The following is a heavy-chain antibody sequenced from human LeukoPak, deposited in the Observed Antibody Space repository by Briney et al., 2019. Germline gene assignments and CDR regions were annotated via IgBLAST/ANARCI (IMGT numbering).Heavy chain of an antibody. V-gene: IGHV3-66*01. CDR1: GVTVSSNY. J-gene: IGHJ4*02. D-gene: IGHD2-2*01. Sequence: GGSLRLSCAASGVTVSSNYMSWVRQAPGKGLEWVSVIYSGDNTYYADSVKGRFTISRDNSKSTLYLQMNSLRDEDTAVYYCARVGGHCTSTSCPPPDYWGQGTLVTVSS. CDR2: IYSGDNT. CDR3: ARVGGHCTSTSCPPPDY.